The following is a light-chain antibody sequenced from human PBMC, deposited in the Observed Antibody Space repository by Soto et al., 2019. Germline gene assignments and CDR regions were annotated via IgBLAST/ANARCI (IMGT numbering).Light chain of an antibody. CDR1: QSVSSNY. J-gene: IGKJ2*01. Sequence: EIVLTQSPGTLSLSPGERATLSCRASQSVSSNYLAWYQQKPGLAPRLLIYGASSRATGIPDRFSGGGSGTDFTLTISRREPEDFAVYYCQHYGGSVPVTFGQGTKLEIK. V-gene: IGKV3-20*01. CDR3: QHYGGSVPVT. CDR2: GAS.